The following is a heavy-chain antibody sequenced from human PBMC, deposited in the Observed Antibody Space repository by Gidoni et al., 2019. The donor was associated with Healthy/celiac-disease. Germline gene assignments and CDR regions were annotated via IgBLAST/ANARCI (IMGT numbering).Heavy chain of an antibody. D-gene: IGHD2-21*01. CDR2: ISGSGGSK. J-gene: IGHJ4*02. Sequence: EVQLLESGGGLVQPGGSLRLSCAASGFTFSSYAMSWVRQAPGKGLEWVSAISGSGGSKYYADSVKGRFTISRDNSKNTLYLQMNSLRAEDTAVYYCASRTKGGDCGGDCYPGYWGQGTLVTVSS. CDR3: ASRTKGGDCGGDCYPGY. V-gene: IGHV3-23*01. CDR1: GFTFSSYA.